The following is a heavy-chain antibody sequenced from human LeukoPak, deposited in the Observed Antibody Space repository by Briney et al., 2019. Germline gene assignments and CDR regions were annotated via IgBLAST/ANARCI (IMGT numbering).Heavy chain of an antibody. CDR3: ASVTNNYFDY. CDR2: IYYNGNT. Sequence: SQTLSLTCTVSGGSIRSSVGYYWGSIRHHPGKGLEWIGFIYYNGNTYYNPSLTSRVTTSVDTSKNQFSLKLSSVTAADTAVYYCASVTNNYFDYWGQGTLVTVSS. V-gene: IGHV4-31*03. J-gene: IGHJ4*02. D-gene: IGHD4-11*01. CDR1: GGSIRSSVGYY.